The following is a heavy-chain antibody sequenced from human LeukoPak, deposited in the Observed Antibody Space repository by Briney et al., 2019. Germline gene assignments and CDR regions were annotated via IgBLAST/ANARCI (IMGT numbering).Heavy chain of an antibody. J-gene: IGHJ4*02. CDR2: IYSGGST. Sequence: GGSLRLSCAASRFTFSSYSMNWVRQAPGKGLEWVSLIYSGGSTYYADSVKGRFTISRDNSKNTLYLQMNSLRAEDTAVYYCARRAGGYSHPYDYWGQGTLVTVSS. CDR1: RFTFSSYS. D-gene: IGHD4-23*01. V-gene: IGHV3-53*01. CDR3: ARRAGGYSHPYDY.